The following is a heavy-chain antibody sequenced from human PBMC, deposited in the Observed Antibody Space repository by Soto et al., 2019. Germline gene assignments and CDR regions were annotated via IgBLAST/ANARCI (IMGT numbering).Heavy chain of an antibody. D-gene: IGHD2-2*01. CDR2: IWYDGSNK. Sequence: QVQLVESGGGVVQPGRSLRLSCAASGFTFSSYGMHWVRQAPGKGLEWVAVIWYDGSNKYYADSVKGRFTISRDNSKNTLYLQMNSLRAEDTAVYYCARDPAGYYFDYWGQGTQVTVSS. CDR3: ARDPAGYYFDY. J-gene: IGHJ4*02. CDR1: GFTFSSYG. V-gene: IGHV3-33*01.